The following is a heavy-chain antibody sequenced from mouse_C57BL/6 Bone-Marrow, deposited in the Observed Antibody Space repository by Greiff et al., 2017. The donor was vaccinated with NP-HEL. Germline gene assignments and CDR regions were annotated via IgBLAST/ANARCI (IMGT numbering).Heavy chain of an antibody. CDR2: INPNNGGT. CDR3: ATNYDGYYLYYFDY. Sequence: EVQLQQSGPELVKPGASVKISCKASGYTFTDYYMNWVKQSHGKSLEWIGDINPNNGGTSYNQKFKGKATLTVDKSSSTAYMELRSLTSEDSAVYYCATNYDGYYLYYFDYWGQGTTLTVSS. J-gene: IGHJ2*01. V-gene: IGHV1-26*01. D-gene: IGHD2-3*01. CDR1: GYTFTDYY.